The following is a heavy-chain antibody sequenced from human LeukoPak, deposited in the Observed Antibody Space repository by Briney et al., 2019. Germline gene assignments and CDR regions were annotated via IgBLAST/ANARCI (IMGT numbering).Heavy chain of an antibody. D-gene: IGHD6-19*01. CDR1: GFTFSSYT. Sequence: GGSLRLSCAASGFTFSSYTMNWVRQAPGKGLEWVSSISGSSSYIYYADSVKGRFTISRDNAKNSLSLQMNSLRAEDTAVYYCARDRDGSGWHDYWGQGTLVTVSS. J-gene: IGHJ4*02. CDR3: ARDRDGSGWHDY. CDR2: ISGSSSYI. V-gene: IGHV3-21*01.